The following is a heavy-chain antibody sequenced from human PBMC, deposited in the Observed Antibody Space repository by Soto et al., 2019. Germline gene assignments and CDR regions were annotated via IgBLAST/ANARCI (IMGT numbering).Heavy chain of an antibody. CDR3: ARDGRRTYSSGLYAGY. D-gene: IGHD6-19*01. CDR1: GFTFSSYG. Sequence: QVQLVESGGGVVQPGRSLRLSCAASGFTFSSYGMHWVRQAPGKGLEWVAVIWYDGSNKYYADSVKGRFTISRDNSKNALYLQMNSLRAEDTAVYYCARDGRRTYSSGLYAGYWCQGTLVTVSS. CDR2: IWYDGSNK. V-gene: IGHV3-33*01. J-gene: IGHJ4*02.